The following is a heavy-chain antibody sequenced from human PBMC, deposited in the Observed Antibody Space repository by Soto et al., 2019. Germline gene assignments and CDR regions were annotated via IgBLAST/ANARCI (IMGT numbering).Heavy chain of an antibody. V-gene: IGHV4-59*11. J-gene: IGHJ4*02. CDR1: GGSISGHY. CDR2: IFYSGST. D-gene: IGHD6-19*01. CDR3: ARVGSSGWSPDY. Sequence: SETLSLTCTVSGGSISGHYWTWIRQSPGKGLEWIGYIFYSGSTNYNPSLKSRVTISVDTSKNQFSLKMSSVTAADTAVYYCARVGSSGWSPDYWGRGTLVTVSS.